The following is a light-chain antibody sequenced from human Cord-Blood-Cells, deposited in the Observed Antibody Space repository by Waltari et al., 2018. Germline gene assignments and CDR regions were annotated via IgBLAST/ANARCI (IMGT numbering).Light chain of an antibody. CDR3: QQYYSTPIT. CDR2: WAS. J-gene: IGKJ5*01. CDR1: QSGLNSANNKNY. V-gene: IGKV4-1*01. Sequence: DIVMTQSPDSLAVSLGERATINCKSSQSGLNSANNKNYVAWYQKKPGQPPKLLIYWASTRESGVPDRFSGSGSGTNFTLTISSLQAEDVAVYYCQQYYSTPITFGQGTRLEIK.